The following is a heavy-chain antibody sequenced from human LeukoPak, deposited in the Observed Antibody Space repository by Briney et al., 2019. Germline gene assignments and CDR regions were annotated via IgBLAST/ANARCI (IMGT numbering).Heavy chain of an antibody. Sequence: ASVKVSCKASGYTFTGYYMHWVRQAPGQGLEWMGWINPNSGGTNYAQKFQGRVTMTRDTSISTAYMELSRLRSDDTAVYYCARAEYYYDSSGNDAFDIWGQGTMVTVSS. CDR1: GYTFTGYY. V-gene: IGHV1-2*02. CDR2: INPNSGGT. D-gene: IGHD3-22*01. CDR3: ARAEYYYDSSGNDAFDI. J-gene: IGHJ3*02.